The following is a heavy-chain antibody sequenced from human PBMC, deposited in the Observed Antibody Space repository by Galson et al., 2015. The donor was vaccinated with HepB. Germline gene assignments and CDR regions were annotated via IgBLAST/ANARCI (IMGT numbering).Heavy chain of an antibody. CDR1: GFTLSSHA. Sequence: SLRLSCAASGFTLSSHAMSWVRQAPGKGLEWVSSIRDSGRSTYYADSVKGRFTISRDNSRNTVYLQMNSLRVDDTAIYYCVDSKSLQDNYFDPWGQGTLVTVSS. CDR2: IRDSGRST. V-gene: IGHV3-23*01. CDR3: VDSKSLQDNYFDP. J-gene: IGHJ5*02. D-gene: IGHD3/OR15-3a*01.